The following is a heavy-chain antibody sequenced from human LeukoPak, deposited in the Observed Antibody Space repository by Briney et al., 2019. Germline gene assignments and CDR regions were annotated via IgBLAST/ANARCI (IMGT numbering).Heavy chain of an antibody. CDR2: ISYDGSNE. J-gene: IGHJ6*04. CDR3: XXXXXXXXXXXXMDV. Sequence: SGXXLXXYAMHWVRQAPGXGLXGVAVISYDGSNEXYADSVKGRFTISRDXAKNSLYLQMKSLRGEDTAVYYXXXXXXXXXXXXXMDVWGXXTTVTISS. V-gene: IGHV3-30*07. CDR1: GXXLXXYA.